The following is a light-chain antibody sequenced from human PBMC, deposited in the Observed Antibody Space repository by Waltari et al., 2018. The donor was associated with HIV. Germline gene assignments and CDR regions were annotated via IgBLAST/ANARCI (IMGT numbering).Light chain of an antibody. CDR3: SSYTTSATVYV. V-gene: IGLV2-14*01. CDR2: EVS. Sequence: QSALTQPASVSGSPGQSITISCPGTSSDIGGYNYVSWYQQHPGKAPKLIIYEVSNRPSGVANRFSGSKSGNTASLTIAGLQAEDEADYYCSSYTTSATVYVFGSGTKVTGL. J-gene: IGLJ1*01. CDR1: SSDIGGYNY.